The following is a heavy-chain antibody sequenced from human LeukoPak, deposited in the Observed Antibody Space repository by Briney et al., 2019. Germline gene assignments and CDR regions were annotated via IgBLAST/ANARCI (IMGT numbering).Heavy chain of an antibody. D-gene: IGHD6-19*01. J-gene: IGHJ6*03. CDR3: AKSYSSVFYYYMDV. CDR1: GDSMRNSNDY. CDR2: VHHLGNT. Sequence: SETLSLTCTVSGDSMRNSNDYWGWIRQPPGKGLEWIANVHHLGNTYYNPSLKSRVTISVDTSKSQFSLKLNSVSVADTAVYYCAKSYSSVFYYYMDVWGKGTTVTVSS. V-gene: IGHV4-39*01.